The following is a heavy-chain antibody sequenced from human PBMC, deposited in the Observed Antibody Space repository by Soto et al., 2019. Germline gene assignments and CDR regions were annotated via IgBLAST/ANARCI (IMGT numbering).Heavy chain of an antibody. Sequence: QVQLVQSGAEVKKPGSSVKVSCKASGGTFSSYAISWVRQAPGQGLEWMGGIIPIFGTANYAQKFQGRVPITAEESTSTAYMERSSLRSEDPAVYYGAREGRDDIVVVSAATGWYFDLWVRGTLVTVSS. CDR2: IIPIFGTA. CDR3: AREGRDDIVVVSAATGWYFDL. V-gene: IGHV1-69*01. CDR1: GGTFSSYA. J-gene: IGHJ2*01. D-gene: IGHD2-2*01.